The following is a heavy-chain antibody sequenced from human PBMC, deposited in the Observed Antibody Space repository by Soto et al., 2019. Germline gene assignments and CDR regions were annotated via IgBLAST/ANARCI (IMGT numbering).Heavy chain of an antibody. Sequence: QVQLQQWGAGLLKPSETLSLTCAVYGGSFSGYYWSWIRQPPGKGLEWIGEINHSGSTNYNPSLTIRVTISVDTSKNQFSLKLSSVTAADTAVYYCARRRTIVVVPAAMLGNWFDPWGQGTLVTVSS. V-gene: IGHV4-34*01. CDR3: ARRRTIVVVPAAMLGNWFDP. D-gene: IGHD2-2*01. CDR2: INHSGST. J-gene: IGHJ5*02. CDR1: GGSFSGYY.